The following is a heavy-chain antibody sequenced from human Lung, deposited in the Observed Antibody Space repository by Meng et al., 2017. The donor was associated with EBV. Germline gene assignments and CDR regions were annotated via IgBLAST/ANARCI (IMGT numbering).Heavy chain of an antibody. CDR3: AKVVTAYYYDSSGPFDY. Sequence: VQLVESGGGLVKPGGSLRLPCAASGFTFSSYAMSWVRQAPGKGLEWVSAISGSGGSTYYADSVKGRFTISRDNSKNTLYLQMNSLRAEDTAVYYCAKVVTAYYYDSSGPFDYWGQGTLVTVSS. CDR1: GFTFSSYA. D-gene: IGHD3-22*01. J-gene: IGHJ4*02. V-gene: IGHV3-23*04. CDR2: ISGSGGST.